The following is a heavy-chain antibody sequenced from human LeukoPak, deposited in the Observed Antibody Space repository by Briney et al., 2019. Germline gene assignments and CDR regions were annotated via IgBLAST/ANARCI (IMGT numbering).Heavy chain of an antibody. CDR2: IKTDGSDK. CDR1: GFTFSNSW. Sequence: GGSLRLSCAVSGFTFSNSWMSWVRQAPGKGLEWVANIKTDGSDKNYVDSVKGRFTISRDNAKNSLYLQMNSLRAEDTAVYYCVRDLLESGGYWGQGSLVTVSS. CDR3: VRDLLESGGY. V-gene: IGHV3-7*05. J-gene: IGHJ4*02. D-gene: IGHD3-10*01.